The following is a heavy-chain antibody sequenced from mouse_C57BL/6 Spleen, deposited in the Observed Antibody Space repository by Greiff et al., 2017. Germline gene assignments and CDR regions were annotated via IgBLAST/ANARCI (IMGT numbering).Heavy chain of an antibody. J-gene: IGHJ2*01. CDR2: IDPSDSYT. V-gene: IGHV1-50*01. CDR3: ARSSYGTTDY. Sequence: QVQLQQSGAELVKPGASVKLSCKASGYTFTSYWMQWVKQRPGQGLEWIGEIDPSDSYTNYNQKFKGKATLTVDTSSSTAYMQLSSLTSEDSAVYYCARSSYGTTDYWGQGTTLTVSS. CDR1: GYTFTSYW. D-gene: IGHD2-1*01.